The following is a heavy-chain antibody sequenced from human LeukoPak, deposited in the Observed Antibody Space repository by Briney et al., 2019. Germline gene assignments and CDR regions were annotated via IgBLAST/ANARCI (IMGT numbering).Heavy chain of an antibody. D-gene: IGHD6-19*01. Sequence: GASVKVSCKASGYTFTGYYMHWVRQAPGQGLEWMGWINPNSGGTNYAQKFQGRVTMTRDTSISTAYMELSRLRSDDTAVYYCARHSGWSVRSFDYWGQGTLVTVSS. V-gene: IGHV1-2*02. CDR1: GYTFTGYY. J-gene: IGHJ4*02. CDR2: INPNSGGT. CDR3: ARHSGWSVRSFDY.